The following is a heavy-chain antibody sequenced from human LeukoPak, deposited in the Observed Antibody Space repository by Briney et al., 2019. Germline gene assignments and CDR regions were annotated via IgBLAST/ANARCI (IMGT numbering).Heavy chain of an antibody. V-gene: IGHV3-23*01. CDR3: ASYYHGSGSYYTFDY. Sequence: GGSLRLSCAASGFTFSTYAMTWVRQAPGKGLEWLSTMSSGGGSTYYADSAKGRFTISGDNSKNTLHLQMNSLRAEDTAVYYCASYYHGSGSYYTFDYWGQGTLVTVSS. J-gene: IGHJ4*02. D-gene: IGHD3-10*01. CDR1: GFTFSTYA. CDR2: MSSGGGST.